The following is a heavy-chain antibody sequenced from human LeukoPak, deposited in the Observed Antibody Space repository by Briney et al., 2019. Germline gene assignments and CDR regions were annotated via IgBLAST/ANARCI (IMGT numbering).Heavy chain of an antibody. CDR1: GFTFSSYW. D-gene: IGHD2-2*01. Sequence: GGSLRLSCAASGFTFSSYWMSWVRQAPGKGLEWVANIKKDGSEKYYVDSVKGRFTISRDNAKNSLYLQMNSLRAEDTAVYYCARACGSTSECSYAFDIWGQGTMVTVSS. CDR2: IKKDGSEK. CDR3: ARACGSTSECSYAFDI. V-gene: IGHV3-7*01. J-gene: IGHJ3*02.